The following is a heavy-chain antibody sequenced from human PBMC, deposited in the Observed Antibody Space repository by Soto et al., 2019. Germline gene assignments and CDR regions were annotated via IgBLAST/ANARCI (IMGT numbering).Heavy chain of an antibody. Sequence: ASVKVSCKSSGYPLTAKYLHWVRQAPGQGLEWMGWINPSSGGTKEAQKFRGRVTMTRDTSISAAYMELSRLTSDDTAAYYCAKGGSSWTEWFDPWGQGTLVTV. CDR3: AKGGSSWTEWFDP. J-gene: IGHJ5*02. CDR2: INPSSGGT. D-gene: IGHD6-13*01. V-gene: IGHV1-2*02. CDR1: GYPLTAKY.